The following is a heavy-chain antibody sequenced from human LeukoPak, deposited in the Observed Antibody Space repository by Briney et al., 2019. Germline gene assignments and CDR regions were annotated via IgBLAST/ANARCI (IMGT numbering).Heavy chain of an antibody. V-gene: IGHV3-23*01. Sequence: PGGSLRLSCAASEFTFSIHAMSWVRQAPGKGLEWVSAISGSSGNTFYADSVKGRFTISRDTSKNTLYLQMNSLRAEDTAVYFCARDSLYDDNGYYHYFDYWGRGTLVTVSS. J-gene: IGHJ4*02. CDR3: ARDSLYDDNGYYHYFDY. CDR1: EFTFSIHA. CDR2: ISGSSGNT. D-gene: IGHD3-22*01.